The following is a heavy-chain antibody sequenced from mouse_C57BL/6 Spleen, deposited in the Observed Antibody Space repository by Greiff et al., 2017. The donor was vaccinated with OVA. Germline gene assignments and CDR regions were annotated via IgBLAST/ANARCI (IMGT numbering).Heavy chain of an antibody. CDR1: GFTFSDYY. D-gene: IGHD2-1*01. J-gene: IGHJ4*01. CDR2: INYDGSST. V-gene: IGHV5-16*01. CDR3: ARGYYPWNYAMDY. Sequence: EVKLMESEGGLVQPGSSMKLSCTASGFTFSDYYMAWVRQVPEKGLEWVANINYDGSSTYYLDSLKSRFIISRDNAKSILYLQMSSLKSEDTATYYCARGYYPWNYAMDYWGQGTSVTVSS.